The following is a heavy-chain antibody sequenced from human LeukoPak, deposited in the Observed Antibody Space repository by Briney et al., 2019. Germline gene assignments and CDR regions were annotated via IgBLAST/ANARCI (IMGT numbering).Heavy chain of an antibody. CDR3: ARDRSIEDAFDF. D-gene: IGHD3-3*02. Sequence: GGSLRLSCAASGFTFSSYGMHWVRQAPGKGLEWVAVISYDGSNKYYADSVKGRFAISRDNAKNTLFLQMNSLSPEDTAVYYCARDRSIEDAFDFWGQGTMVTVSS. CDR2: ISYDGSNK. J-gene: IGHJ3*01. CDR1: GFTFSSYG. V-gene: IGHV3-30*03.